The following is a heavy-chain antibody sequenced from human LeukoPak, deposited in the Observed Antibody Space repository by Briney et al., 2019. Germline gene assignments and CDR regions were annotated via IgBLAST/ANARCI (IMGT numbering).Heavy chain of an antibody. J-gene: IGHJ4*02. CDR3: AREALVGSYFGY. V-gene: IGHV3-21*01. CDR1: GFTFSSYS. Sequence: GGSLRLSCAASGFTFSSYSMNWVRQAPGKGLEWVSSISSSSSYIYYADSVKGRFTISRDDAKNSLYLQMNSLRAEDTAVYYCAREALVGSYFGYWGQGTLVTVSS. D-gene: IGHD2-15*01. CDR2: ISSSSSYI.